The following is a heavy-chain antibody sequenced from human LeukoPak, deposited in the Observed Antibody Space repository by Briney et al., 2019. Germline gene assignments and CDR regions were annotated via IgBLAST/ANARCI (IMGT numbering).Heavy chain of an antibody. CDR1: GFSFSSYG. V-gene: IGHV1-18*01. D-gene: IGHD3-10*01. Sequence: ASVKVSCKASGFSFSSYGITWVRQAPGQGLEWVGWISAYNGNTNYAQTVQGRVTMTTDTPTSTAYMELRSLRSDDTAVYYCARDVGDYGSGSYPAEYWGQGTLVTVSS. J-gene: IGHJ4*02. CDR3: ARDVGDYGSGSYPAEY. CDR2: ISAYNGNT.